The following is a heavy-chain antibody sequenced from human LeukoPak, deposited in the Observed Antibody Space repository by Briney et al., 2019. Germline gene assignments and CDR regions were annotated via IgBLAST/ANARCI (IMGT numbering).Heavy chain of an antibody. CDR1: SESFSGYF. CDR3: ARELIAARTYSFDS. J-gene: IGHJ4*02. V-gene: IGHV4-34*01. Sequence: SETLSLTCAIYSESFSGYFWSWIRQPPGKGLEWIGEINYSGSTNYNPSLKSRVIISIDTSKNQFSLKLSSVTPADTAVYYCARELIAARTYSFDSWGQGTLVTVSS. CDR2: INYSGST. D-gene: IGHD6-13*01.